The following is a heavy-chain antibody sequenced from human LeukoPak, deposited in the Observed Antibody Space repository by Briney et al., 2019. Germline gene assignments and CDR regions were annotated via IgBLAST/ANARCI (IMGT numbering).Heavy chain of an antibody. Sequence: GGSLRLSCAAAGFTFSSYGMHWVRQAPGKRLEWVAFIRYDGSNKYYADSVKGRFTISRDNSKNTLYLQMNSLRAEDTAVYYCAKDQAGTAADGGYFDYWGQGTLVTVSS. J-gene: IGHJ4*02. CDR3: AKDQAGTAADGGYFDY. CDR1: GFTFSSYG. D-gene: IGHD6-19*01. CDR2: IRYDGSNK. V-gene: IGHV3-30*02.